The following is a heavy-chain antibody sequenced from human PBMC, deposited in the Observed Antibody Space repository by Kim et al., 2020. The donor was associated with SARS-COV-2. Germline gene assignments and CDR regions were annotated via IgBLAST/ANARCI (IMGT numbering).Heavy chain of an antibody. CDR2: IRSKANSYAT. Sequence: GGSLRLSCAASGFTFSGSAMHWVRQASGKGLEWVGRIRSKANSYATAYAASVKGRFTISRDDSKNTAYLQMNSLKTEDTAVYYCTRFLEWLLSVKRADYGMDVWGQGTTVTVSS. J-gene: IGHJ6*02. V-gene: IGHV3-73*01. D-gene: IGHD3-3*01. CDR1: GFTFSGSA. CDR3: TRFLEWLLSVKRADYGMDV.